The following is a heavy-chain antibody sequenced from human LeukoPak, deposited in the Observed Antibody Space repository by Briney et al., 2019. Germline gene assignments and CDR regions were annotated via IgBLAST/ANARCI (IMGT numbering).Heavy chain of an antibody. CDR2: MSGSGGST. D-gene: IGHD3-9*01. CDR3: AKDRGVSFDSYFDY. CDR1: GFTFSNYA. V-gene: IGHV3-23*01. Sequence: QPGGSLRLSCVVSGFTFSNYAMSWVRQAPGKGLEWVSAMSGSGGSTNYEDSVKGRFTISRDNFKNTLYLQMNSLRAEDTAVYYCAKDRGVSFDSYFDYWGQGTLVGVCS. J-gene: IGHJ4*02.